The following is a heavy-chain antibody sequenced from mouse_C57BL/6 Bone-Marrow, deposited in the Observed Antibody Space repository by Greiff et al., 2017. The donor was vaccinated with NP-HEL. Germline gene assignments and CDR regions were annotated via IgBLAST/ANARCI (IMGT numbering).Heavy chain of an antibody. CDR2: IEPNSGGT. CDR1: GYTFPSYW. V-gene: IGHV1-62-3*01. J-gene: IGHJ1*03. CDR3: ARGVTTGYFDV. Sequence: QVQLQQPGAELVKPGASVRLSSKASGYTFPSYWWHWWKRRPGRGLEWIGRIEPNSGGTKYNEKFKSKATLTVDKPSSTAYMQLSSLTSEDSAVYYCARGVTTGYFDVWGTGTTVTVSS. D-gene: IGHD1-1*01.